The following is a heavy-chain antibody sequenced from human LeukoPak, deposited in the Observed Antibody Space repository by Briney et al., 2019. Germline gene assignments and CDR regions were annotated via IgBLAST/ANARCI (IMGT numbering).Heavy chain of an antibody. J-gene: IGHJ4*02. V-gene: IGHV3-23*01. D-gene: IGHD3-22*01. Sequence: PGGSLRLSCAASGFMFTSYVMSWVRQAPGKGLEWVSDISGSGGSTYRADSVKGRFTISRDNSQNTLSLQMNSLRAEDTAVYYCARDFYYDSSGYCDYWGQGTLVTVSS. CDR1: GFMFTSYV. CDR3: ARDFYYDSSGYCDY. CDR2: ISGSGGST.